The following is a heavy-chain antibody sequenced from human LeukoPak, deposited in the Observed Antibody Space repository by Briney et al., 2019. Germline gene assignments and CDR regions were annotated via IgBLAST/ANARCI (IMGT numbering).Heavy chain of an antibody. V-gene: IGHV3-15*01. CDR1: GFTFSNAW. Sequence: GGSLRLSXAASGFTFSNAWMSWVRQAPGKGLEWVGLIKNKVDGGTTEYAAPVKGRFTISRDDSENTLYLQMNSLKTEDTAMYYCTEMNDRDAFRIWGQGTMVTVSS. J-gene: IGHJ3*02. CDR2: IKNKVDGGTT. CDR3: TEMNDRDAFRI. D-gene: IGHD5-24*01.